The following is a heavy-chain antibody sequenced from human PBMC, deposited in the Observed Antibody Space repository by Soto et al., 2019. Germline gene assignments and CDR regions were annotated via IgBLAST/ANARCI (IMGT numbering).Heavy chain of an antibody. V-gene: IGHV3-74*01. CDR1: GVTFRNYW. CDR2: TNVDGSNI. CDR3: AAIRFLEFGGRH. D-gene: IGHD3-3*01. Sequence: EVQLVESGGGLVQPGESLRLSCAGAGVTFRNYWMHWVRQAPGKGLEWVSCTNVDGSNITYADSVKGRFTSSRDNDRNTLYLQMNRLRVADKAVYYGAAIRFLEFGGRHWGQGTKVTVSS. J-gene: IGHJ6*02.